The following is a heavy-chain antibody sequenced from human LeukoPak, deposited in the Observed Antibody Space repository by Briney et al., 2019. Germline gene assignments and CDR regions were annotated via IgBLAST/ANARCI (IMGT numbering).Heavy chain of an antibody. V-gene: IGHV1-2*04. CDR1: GYTFTGYY. CDR3: ARGLLWFGEPTLDY. J-gene: IGHJ4*02. D-gene: IGHD3-10*01. CDR2: INPNSGGT. Sequence: ASVNDSCKASGYTFTGYYMHWVRQAPGQGLEWMGWINPNSGGTNYAQKFQGWVTMTRDTSISTAYMELSRLRSDDTAVYYCARGLLWFGEPTLDYWGQGTLVTVSS.